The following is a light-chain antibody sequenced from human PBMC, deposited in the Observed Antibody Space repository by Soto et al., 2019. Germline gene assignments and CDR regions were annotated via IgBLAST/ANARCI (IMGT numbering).Light chain of an antibody. CDR2: GNT. V-gene: IGLV1-40*01. J-gene: IGLJ2*01. CDR1: SSNIGAGYD. Sequence: QAVVTQPPSVSGAPGQRVTISCTGSSSNIGAGYDVHWYQQFPGTTPKFLIYGNTNRPSGVPDRFSASKSGTSASLDITGLKAEDEAEYFCQSYDSSLTVVFGGGTKVTVL. CDR3: QSYDSSLTVV.